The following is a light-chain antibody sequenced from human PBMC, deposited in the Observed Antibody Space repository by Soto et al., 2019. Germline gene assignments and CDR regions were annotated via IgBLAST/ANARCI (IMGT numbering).Light chain of an antibody. CDR1: QNFDSNY. CDR2: GAS. CDR3: QQYDNWPT. Sequence: IGVTQSPCTLSLSPGERATLSCRASQNFDSNYLAWYQQKPGQAPRIIIFGASGRATGIPDRFSGSGSGTDFTLTISSLQSEDFAVYHCQQYDNWPTFGQGTKVDIK. J-gene: IGKJ1*01. V-gene: IGKV3-20*01.